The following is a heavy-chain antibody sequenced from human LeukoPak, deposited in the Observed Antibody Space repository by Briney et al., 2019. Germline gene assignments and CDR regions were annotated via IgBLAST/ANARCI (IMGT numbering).Heavy chain of an antibody. CDR3: ARAPPHVRWFDP. J-gene: IGHJ5*02. V-gene: IGHV4-31*03. CDR2: IYYSGNT. Sequence: TLSLTCTVSGGSISSGGYYWSWLRQNPGKGLEWIGYIYYSGNTYYNPSLKSRLSISVDTSKNQFSLKLSSVTAAGTAVYYCARAPPHVRWFDPWGQGTLVTVSS. CDR1: GGSISSGGYY.